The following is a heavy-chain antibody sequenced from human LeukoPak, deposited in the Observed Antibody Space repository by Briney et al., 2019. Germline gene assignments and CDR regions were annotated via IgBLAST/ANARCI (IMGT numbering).Heavy chain of an antibody. V-gene: IGHV1-2*02. D-gene: IGHD3-10*01. CDR3: ARGLGFGELLPFDY. CDR1: GYTFTGYY. Sequence: GASVKVSCKASGYTFTGYYMHWVRQAPGQGLEWMGWINPNSGGTNYAQKFQGRVTMTRDTSISTAYMDLSRLRSDDTAVYYCARGLGFGELLPFDYWGQGTLVTVSS. CDR2: INPNSGGT. J-gene: IGHJ4*02.